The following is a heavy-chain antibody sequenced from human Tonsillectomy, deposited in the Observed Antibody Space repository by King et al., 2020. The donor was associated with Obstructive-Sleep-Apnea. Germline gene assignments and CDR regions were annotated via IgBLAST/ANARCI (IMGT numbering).Heavy chain of an antibody. Sequence: QLVQSGGGLVKPGGSLRLSCAASGFTFSTYSMNWVRQAPGKGLEWVSSLSSSSSYIYYADSVKGRFTISRDNAKNSLYLQMNSLRAEDMAVYYFAILKVDIVATGAIWGQGTLVTVSS. CDR2: LSSSSSYI. J-gene: IGHJ4*02. D-gene: IGHD5-12*01. V-gene: IGHV3-21*01. CDR1: GFTFSTYS. CDR3: AILKVDIVATGAI.